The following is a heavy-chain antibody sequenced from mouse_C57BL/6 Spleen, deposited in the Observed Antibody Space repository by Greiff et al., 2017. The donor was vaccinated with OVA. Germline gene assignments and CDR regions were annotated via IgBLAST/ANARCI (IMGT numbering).Heavy chain of an antibody. CDR1: GFTFTDYY. J-gene: IGHJ1*03. CDR3: ARYWTVVADWYFDV. CDR2: IRNKANCYTT. Sequence: DVMLVESGGGLVQPGGSLSLSCAASGFTFTDYYMSWVRQPPGKALEWLGFIRNKANCYTTEYSASVKGRFTISRDNSQSILYLQMNVLRAEDSATYYCARYWTVVADWYFDVWGTGTTVTVSS. V-gene: IGHV7-3*01. D-gene: IGHD1-1*01.